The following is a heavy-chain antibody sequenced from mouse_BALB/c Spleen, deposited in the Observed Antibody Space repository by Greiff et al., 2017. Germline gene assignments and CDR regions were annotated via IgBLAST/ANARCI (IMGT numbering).Heavy chain of an antibody. D-gene: IGHD2-1*01. CDR3: ARGGGNYYFDY. Sequence: EVNVVESGGGLVKPGGSLKLSCAASGFTFSDYYMYWVRQTPEKRLEWVATISDGGSYTYYPDSVKGRFTISRDNAKNNLYLQMSSLKSEDTAMYYCARGGGNYYFDYWGQGTTLTVSS. CDR1: GFTFSDYY. V-gene: IGHV5-4*02. J-gene: IGHJ2*01. CDR2: ISDGGSYT.